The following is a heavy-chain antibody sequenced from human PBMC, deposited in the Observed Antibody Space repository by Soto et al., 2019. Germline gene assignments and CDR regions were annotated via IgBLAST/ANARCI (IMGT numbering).Heavy chain of an antibody. D-gene: IGHD3-22*01. CDR2: INPSGGST. J-gene: IGHJ4*02. CDR1: GYFFTNHY. Sequence: ASVKVSCKASGYFFTNHYIHWVRQAPGQGLEWMGIINPSGGSTNYLQKFQGRITMTRDTSTSTVYMELSSLRSEDTAVYFCARADYYDSSGFYYDCWGQGSLVTVSS. V-gene: IGHV1-46*01. CDR3: ARADYYDSSGFYYDC.